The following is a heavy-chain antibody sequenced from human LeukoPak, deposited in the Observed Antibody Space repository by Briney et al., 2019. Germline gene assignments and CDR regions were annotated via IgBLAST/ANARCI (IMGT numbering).Heavy chain of an antibody. D-gene: IGHD5-12*01. CDR3: ARGDGSGYDKYYFDY. CDR2: IT. Sequence: SETLSLTCAVYGGSFSGYYWSWIRQPPGKGLEWIGEITNYNPSLKSRVTISVDTSKNQFSLKLNSVTAADTAVYYCARGDGSGYDKYYFDYWGQGTLVTASS. J-gene: IGHJ4*02. V-gene: IGHV4-34*01. CDR1: GGSFSGYY.